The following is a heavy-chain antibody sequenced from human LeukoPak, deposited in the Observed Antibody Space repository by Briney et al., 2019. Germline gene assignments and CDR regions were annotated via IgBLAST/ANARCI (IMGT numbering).Heavy chain of an antibody. Sequence: PGRSLRLSCAASGFTFSSYAMHWVRQAPGKGLEWVAVISYDGSNKYYADSVKGRFTISRDNSKTTLYLQMNSLRAEDTAVYYCAKERIVGAIVDYWGQGTLVTVSS. CDR1: GFTFSSYA. J-gene: IGHJ4*02. CDR2: ISYDGSNK. D-gene: IGHD1-26*01. V-gene: IGHV3-30*04. CDR3: AKERIVGAIVDY.